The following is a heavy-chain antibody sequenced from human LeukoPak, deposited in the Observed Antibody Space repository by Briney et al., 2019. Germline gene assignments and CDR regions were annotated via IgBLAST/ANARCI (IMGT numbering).Heavy chain of an antibody. CDR1: GGTFSSYA. J-gene: IGHJ4*02. D-gene: IGHD3-22*01. CDR3: ARAPRDSSGYLYDY. V-gene: IGHV1-69*04. Sequence: SVKVSCKASGGTFSSYAISWVRQAPGQGLEWMGRIIPILGIANYAQKFQGRVTITADKSTSTAYMELSSLRSEDTAVYYCARAPRDSSGYLYDYWGQGTLVTVSS. CDR2: IIPILGIA.